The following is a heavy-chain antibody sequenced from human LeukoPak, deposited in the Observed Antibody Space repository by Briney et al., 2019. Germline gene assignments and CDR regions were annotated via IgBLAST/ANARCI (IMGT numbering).Heavy chain of an antibody. CDR3: ARGGSSTWYPHFDY. D-gene: IGHD6-13*01. CDR1: GFTFSNSG. CDR2: IWYDGSNK. J-gene: IGHJ4*02. V-gene: IGHV3-33*08. Sequence: GGSLRLSCIASGFTFSNSGMHWVRQAPGKGLEWVAVIWYDGSNKYYADSVKGRFTISRDNSKNTLYLQMNSLRAEDTAVYYCARGGSSTWYPHFDYWGQGTLVTVSS.